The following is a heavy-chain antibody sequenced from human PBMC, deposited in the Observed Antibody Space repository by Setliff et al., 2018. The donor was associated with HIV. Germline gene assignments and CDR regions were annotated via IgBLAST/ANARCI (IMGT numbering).Heavy chain of an antibody. J-gene: IGHJ6*03. CDR3: ARTRYSYGYFYYMDV. CDR2: IYYTGST. Sequence: SETLSLTCTVSGGSISSVGYYWSWIRQHPGKGLEWIGYIYYTGSTHDNPSLKSRVTISVDTSKNQRSLKLRSVTAADTAVYYCARTRYSYGYFYYMDVWGKGTTVTVSS. CDR1: GGSISSVGYY. V-gene: IGHV4-31*03. D-gene: IGHD5-18*01.